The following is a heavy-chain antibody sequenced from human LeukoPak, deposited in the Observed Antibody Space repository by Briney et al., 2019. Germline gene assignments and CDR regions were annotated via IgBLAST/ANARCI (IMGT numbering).Heavy chain of an antibody. CDR3: ARAPRTTVTTADTGEKYYFDY. J-gene: IGHJ4*02. D-gene: IGHD4-17*01. Sequence: ASVKVSCKASRYTFTGYYMHWVRQAPGQGLEWMGWINPNSGGTIYAQKFQGRVTMTRDTSTSTAYMELRSLRSDDTAVYYCARAPRTTVTTADTGEKYYFDYWGQGTLVTVSS. CDR2: INPNSGGT. CDR1: RYTFTGYY. V-gene: IGHV1-2*02.